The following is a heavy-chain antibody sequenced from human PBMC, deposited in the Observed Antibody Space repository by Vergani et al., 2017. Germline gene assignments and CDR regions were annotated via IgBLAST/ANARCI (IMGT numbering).Heavy chain of an antibody. Sequence: EVQLLESGGDLVQPGGSLRLSCAASGFTFSSYAMSWVRQAPGKGLEWVSAISGSGGSTNYADSVKGRFTISRYNSKNTLYLQMSSLRAEDTAFYYCAKVKARVPAAPYYFDYWGQGTLVTVSS. CDR3: AKVKARVPAAPYYFDY. D-gene: IGHD2-2*01. J-gene: IGHJ4*02. CDR1: GFTFSSYA. V-gene: IGHV3-23*01. CDR2: ISGSGGST.